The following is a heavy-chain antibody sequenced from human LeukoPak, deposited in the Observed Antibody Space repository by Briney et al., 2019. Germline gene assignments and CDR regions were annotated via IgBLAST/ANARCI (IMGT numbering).Heavy chain of an antibody. CDR1: GFTFSSYG. CDR2: IWYDGSNK. D-gene: IGHD3-22*01. CDR3: ARDRPPGDSGGYFGVITYGMDV. V-gene: IGHV3-33*01. J-gene: IGHJ6*02. Sequence: GGSLRLSCAASGFTFSSYGMHWVRQAPGKGLEWVAVIWYDGSNKYYADSVKGRFTISRDNSKNTLYLQMNSLRAEDTAVYYCARDRPPGDSGGYFGVITYGMDVWGQGTTVTVSS.